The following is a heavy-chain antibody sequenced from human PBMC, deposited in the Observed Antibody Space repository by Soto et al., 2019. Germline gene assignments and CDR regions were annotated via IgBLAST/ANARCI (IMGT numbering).Heavy chain of an antibody. CDR1: GGSFSGYY. J-gene: IGHJ4*02. CDR2: IKQRGST. Sequence: PSETLSLTCAVYGGSFSGYYCGWIRQRTGKGMEGSGEIKQRGSTNYNPSSESRATISVDTSKNQFSLKLSFVTAADTAVYYWANPGNPRFDYWGQGTLVTVSS. V-gene: IGHV4-34*01. CDR3: ANPGNPRFDY.